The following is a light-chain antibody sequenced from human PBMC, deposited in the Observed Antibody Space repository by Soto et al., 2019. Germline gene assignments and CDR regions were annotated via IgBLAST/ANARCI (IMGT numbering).Light chain of an antibody. Sequence: EIVLTQSPGTLSLSPGERATLSCRASQSVSSSYLAWYQQKPGQTPRLLIYGASSSATGIPDRFSSSGSGTDFTLTISRLEPEDFAVYYCQQYGSSPVTFGQGTKVEIK. J-gene: IGKJ1*01. V-gene: IGKV3-20*01. CDR2: GAS. CDR3: QQYGSSPVT. CDR1: QSVSSSY.